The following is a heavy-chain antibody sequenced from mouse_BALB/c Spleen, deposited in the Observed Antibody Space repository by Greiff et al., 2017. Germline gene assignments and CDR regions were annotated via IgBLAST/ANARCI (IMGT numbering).Heavy chain of an antibody. D-gene: IGHD1-1*01. CDR3: ARGGLDYYGSSPFDY. CDR2: IWGDGST. Sequence: VQLKESGPGLVAPSQSLSITCTVSGFSLTGYGVNWVRQPPGKGLEWLGMIWGDGSTDYNSALKSRLSISKDNSKSQVFLKMNSLQTDDTARYYCARGGLDYYGSSPFDYWGQGTTLTVSS. J-gene: IGHJ2*01. V-gene: IGHV2-6-7*01. CDR1: GFSLTGYG.